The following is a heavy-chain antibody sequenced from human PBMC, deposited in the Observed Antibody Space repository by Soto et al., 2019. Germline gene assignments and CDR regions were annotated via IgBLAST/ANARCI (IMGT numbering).Heavy chain of an antibody. CDR3: ARAPNTMVRGGTKYGMDV. J-gene: IGHJ6*02. CDR1: GFTVSSNY. Sequence: PGGSLRLSCVTSGFTVSSNYMSWVRQAPGKGLEWVSVIFSGGTTSYADSVKGRFTISRDNSKNTLYLQMNSLRAEDTAVFYCARAPNTMVRGGTKYGMDVWGQGTTVTVSS. V-gene: IGHV3-66*02. D-gene: IGHD3-10*01. CDR2: IFSGGTT.